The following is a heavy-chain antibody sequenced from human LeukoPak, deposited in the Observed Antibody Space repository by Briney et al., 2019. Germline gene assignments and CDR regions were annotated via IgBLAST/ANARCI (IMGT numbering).Heavy chain of an antibody. J-gene: IGHJ5*02. CDR1: GFTFSGYA. CDR2: IYSGGST. V-gene: IGHV3-66*01. Sequence: GGSLRLSCAASGFTFSGYAMNWVRQAPGKGLEWVSVIYSGGSTYYADSVKGRFTISRDNSKNTLYLQMNSLRAEDTAVYYCAHYGSGSYYNVRNWFDPWGQGTLVTVSS. D-gene: IGHD3-10*01. CDR3: AHYGSGSYYNVRNWFDP.